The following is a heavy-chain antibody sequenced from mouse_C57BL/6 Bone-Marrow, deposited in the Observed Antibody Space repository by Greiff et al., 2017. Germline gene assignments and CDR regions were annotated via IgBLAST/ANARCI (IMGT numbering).Heavy chain of an antibody. D-gene: IGHD2-3*01. CDR2: ISNLAYSI. J-gene: IGHJ4*01. CDR1: GFTFSDYG. V-gene: IGHV5-15*01. CDR3: ARWLLRAMDD. Sequence: EVQGVESGGGLVQPGGSLKLSCAASGFTFSDYGMAWVRQAPRKGPEWVAFISNLAYSIYYADPVTGRFTISRENAKNTLYLEMSSLRSEDTAMYYCARWLLRAMDDWGQGTSVTVAS.